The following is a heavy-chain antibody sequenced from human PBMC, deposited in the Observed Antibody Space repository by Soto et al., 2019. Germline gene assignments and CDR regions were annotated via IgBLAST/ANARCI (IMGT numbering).Heavy chain of an antibody. V-gene: IGHV4-34*01. J-gene: IGHJ4*02. Sequence: QVQLQQWGAGLLKPSETLSLTCAVYGGSFSGYYWSWIRQPPGKGLEWIGEINHSGSTNYNPSLKSRVTISVDTSKNQFSLKLSSVTAADTAVYYCARLSSGCSSDYWGQGTLVTVSS. CDR1: GGSFSGYY. CDR3: ARLSSGCSSDY. D-gene: IGHD6-19*01. CDR2: INHSGST.